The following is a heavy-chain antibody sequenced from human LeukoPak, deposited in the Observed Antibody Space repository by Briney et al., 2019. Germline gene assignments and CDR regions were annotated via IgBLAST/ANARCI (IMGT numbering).Heavy chain of an antibody. CDR3: ARANDDYYDSSGYLDY. CDR1: GYTFTGYY. D-gene: IGHD3-22*01. CDR2: INPNSGGT. J-gene: IGHJ4*02. V-gene: IGHV1-2*02. Sequence: GASVKVSCMASGYTFTGYYMHWVRQAPGQGLEWMGWINPNSGGTNYAQKFQGRVTMTRDTSISTAYMELSRLRSDDTAVYYCARANDDYYDSSGYLDYWGQGTLVTVSS.